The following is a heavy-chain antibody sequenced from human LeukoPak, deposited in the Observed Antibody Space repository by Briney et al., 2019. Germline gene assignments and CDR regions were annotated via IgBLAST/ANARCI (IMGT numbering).Heavy chain of an antibody. V-gene: IGHV1-8*03. Sequence: ASVKVSCKASGYTFTSYGISWVRQAPGQGLEWMGWMNPNSGNTGYAQKFQGRVTITRNTSISTAYMELSSLRSEDTAVYYCASSTAIRYCSGGSCYPRRAFDIWGQGTMVTVSS. J-gene: IGHJ3*02. CDR3: ASSTAIRYCSGGSCYPRRAFDI. CDR2: MNPNSGNT. D-gene: IGHD2-15*01. CDR1: GYTFTSYG.